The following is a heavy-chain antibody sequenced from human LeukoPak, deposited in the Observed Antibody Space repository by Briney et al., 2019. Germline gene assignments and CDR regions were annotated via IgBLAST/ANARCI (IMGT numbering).Heavy chain of an antibody. Sequence: GESLKISCKGSGYNFASYWIGWVRQMPGKGLEWMGIIYPDDSDTRYSPSLQGQVTISADKSISTAYLQWSSLKASDTAIYYCARHGHDYASGRFYLFDYWGQGTLVTVSS. J-gene: IGHJ4*02. CDR1: GYNFASYW. CDR2: IYPDDSDT. CDR3: ARHGHDYASGRFYLFDY. D-gene: IGHD3-10*01. V-gene: IGHV5-51*01.